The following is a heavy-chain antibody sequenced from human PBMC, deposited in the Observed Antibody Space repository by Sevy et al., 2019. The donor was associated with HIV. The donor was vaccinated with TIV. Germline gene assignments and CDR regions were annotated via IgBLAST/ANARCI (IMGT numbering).Heavy chain of an antibody. CDR1: GYTLSELS. V-gene: IGHV1-24*01. Sequence: ASVKVSCKVFGYTLSELSMHWVRQTPGKGLEWMGSFDPEDGETIYAQKFQGRVAMTEDTFQDQAYMELGSLRSEDTAVFYCAITKDYYDNSGYPFDYWGQGTLVTVSS. D-gene: IGHD3-22*01. CDR2: FDPEDGET. J-gene: IGHJ4*02. CDR3: AITKDYYDNSGYPFDY.